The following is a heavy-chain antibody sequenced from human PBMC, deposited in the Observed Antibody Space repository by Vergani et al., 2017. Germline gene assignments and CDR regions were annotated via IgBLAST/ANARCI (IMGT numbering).Heavy chain of an antibody. CDR2: TWYDGNNK. V-gene: IGHV3-33*01. CDR1: GFTFNQYG. D-gene: IGHD1-14*01. J-gene: IGHJ5*02. CDR3: ARDLRLLYNRFDP. Sequence: QVQLVESGGGVVQPGRSLRLSCAASGFTFNQYGMHWVRQAPGKGLEWVAVTWYDGNNKQYADSVEGRFTISRDNSKSTMYLQMNSLRDEDTGVYYCARDLRLLYNRFDPWGQGTLVTGSS.